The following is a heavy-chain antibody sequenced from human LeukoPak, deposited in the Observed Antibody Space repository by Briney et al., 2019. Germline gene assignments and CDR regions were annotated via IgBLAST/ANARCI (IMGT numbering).Heavy chain of an antibody. CDR2: ISGSGGST. J-gene: IGHJ6*03. V-gene: IGHV3-23*01. Sequence: QPGGSLRLSCAAPGFTFSSYAMSWVRQAPGKGLEWVSAISGSGGSTYYADSVKGRFTISRDNSKNTLYLQMNSLRAEDTAVYYCAKGTGIVVVPAASRRGYYYYMDVWGKGTTVTVSS. D-gene: IGHD2-2*01. CDR3: AKGTGIVVVPAASRRGYYYYMDV. CDR1: GFTFSSYA.